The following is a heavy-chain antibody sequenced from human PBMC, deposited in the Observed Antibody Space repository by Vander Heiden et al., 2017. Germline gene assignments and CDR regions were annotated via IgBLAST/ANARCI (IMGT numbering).Heavy chain of an antibody. Sequence: QVQLQESGPGLVKPSETLSLTCTVSGGSISGYYWSWIRHPAGKGLEWIGRIYTSGSTNYNPSLKSRLSMSVDTSKSQFSLKLSSVTAADTAVYYCARDRGYTYGYPRGDQYWYFDLWGRGTLVTVSS. J-gene: IGHJ2*01. CDR3: ARDRGYTYGYPRGDQYWYFDL. CDR1: GGSISGYY. CDR2: IYTSGST. V-gene: IGHV4-4*07. D-gene: IGHD5-18*01.